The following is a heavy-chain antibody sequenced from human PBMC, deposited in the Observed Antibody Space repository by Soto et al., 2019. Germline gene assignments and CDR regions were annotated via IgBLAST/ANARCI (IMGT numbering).Heavy chain of an antibody. CDR1: GGTFSSYT. V-gene: IGHV1-69*04. CDR3: ARDYYDSSGYYHYYFDY. Sequence: GASVKVSCKASGGTFSSYTISWVRQATGQGLEWMGRIIPILGIANYAQKFQGRVTITADKSTSTAYMELSSLRSEDTAVYYCARDYYDSSGYYHYYFDYWGQGTLVTVSS. J-gene: IGHJ4*02. CDR2: IIPILGIA. D-gene: IGHD3-22*01.